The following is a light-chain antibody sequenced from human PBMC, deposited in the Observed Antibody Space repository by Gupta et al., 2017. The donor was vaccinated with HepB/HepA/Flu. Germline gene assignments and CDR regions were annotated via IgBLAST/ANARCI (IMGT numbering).Light chain of an antibody. CDR1: QSINSW. CDR2: KAS. J-gene: IGKJ1*01. CDR3: QEYNNYSGT. Sequence: DIQMTQSPSTLSASVGDRVTITCRASQSINSWLAWYQQKPGKPPNLLIYKASSLESGVPSRFSGSKSGTEFTLTISSLQPDDFATYYCQEYNNYSGTFGQGTKVELK. V-gene: IGKV1-5*03.